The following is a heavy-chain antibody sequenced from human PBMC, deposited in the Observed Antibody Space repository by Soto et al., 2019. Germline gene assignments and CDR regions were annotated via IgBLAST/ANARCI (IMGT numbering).Heavy chain of an antibody. Sequence: GGSLRLSCAASGFTFSSYWMHWVRQAPGKGLVWVSRINSDGSTTTYADSVKGRFTVSRDNSKNTLYLQMNSLRAEDTAVYYCARGMSGYDSSEDDFDTWGQGTTVTV. V-gene: IGHV3-74*01. CDR2: INSDGSTT. CDR3: ARGMSGYDSSEDDFDT. CDR1: GFTFSSYW. J-gene: IGHJ3*02. D-gene: IGHD3-22*01.